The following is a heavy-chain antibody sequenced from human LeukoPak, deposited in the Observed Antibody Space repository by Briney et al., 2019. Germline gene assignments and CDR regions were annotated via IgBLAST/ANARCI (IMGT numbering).Heavy chain of an antibody. Sequence: GGSLRLSCAASGFTFSIYWMTWVRQAPGKGLEWVANMRHRESEKYYVDSVKGRFTSSRDNAKNSLYLQMSSLRAEDTAVYYCARVLGAYSSVCGPDFDYWGQGTLVTVSS. J-gene: IGHJ4*02. CDR1: GFTFSIYW. V-gene: IGHV3-7*01. CDR3: ARVLGAYSSVCGPDFDY. CDR2: MRHRESEK. D-gene: IGHD3-16*01.